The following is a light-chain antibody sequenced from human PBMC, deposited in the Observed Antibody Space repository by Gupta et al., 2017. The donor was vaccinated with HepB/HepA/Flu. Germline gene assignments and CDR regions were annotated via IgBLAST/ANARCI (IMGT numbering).Light chain of an antibody. CDR1: QSVTSK. J-gene: IGKJ5*01. CDR3: QQDNQWPIT. V-gene: IGKV3-15*01. CDR2: GAS. Sequence: EIVMTQSPAILSVSPGERATLPCRGSQSVTSKLAWYQQKPGQAPRLLIYGASARATGIPARFSGSGSGTEFTLTISSLQSEDFAVYHCQQDNQWPITFGQGTPLEIK.